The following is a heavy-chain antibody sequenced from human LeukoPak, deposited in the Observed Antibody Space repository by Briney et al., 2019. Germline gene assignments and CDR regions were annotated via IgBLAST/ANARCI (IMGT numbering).Heavy chain of an antibody. Sequence: GGSLRLSCAASGFTFSSYWMHWVRQAPGKGLEWVSGISWNSGSIGYADSVKGRFTISRDNAKNSLYLQMNSLRAEDTALYYCAKDGNSYYYGSGSYFFSYWGQGTLVTVSS. J-gene: IGHJ4*02. CDR3: AKDGNSYYYGSGSYFFSY. CDR1: GFTFSSYW. CDR2: ISWNSGSI. D-gene: IGHD3-10*01. V-gene: IGHV3-9*01.